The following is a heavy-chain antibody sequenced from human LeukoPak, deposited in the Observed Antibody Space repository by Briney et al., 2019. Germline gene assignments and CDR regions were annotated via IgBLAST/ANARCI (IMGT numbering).Heavy chain of an antibody. V-gene: IGHV3-7*03. CDR2: VKQDGSEK. CDR1: GFTFSSYW. J-gene: IGHJ3*02. D-gene: IGHD2-21*02. CDR3: ASYPEVTATGAFDI. Sequence: PGGSLRLSCAASGFTFSSYWMSWVRQAPGKGLEWVANVKQDGSEKYYVDSVKGRFTISRDNAKNSLYLQMNSLRAEDTAVYYCASYPEVTATGAFDIWGQGTMVTVSS.